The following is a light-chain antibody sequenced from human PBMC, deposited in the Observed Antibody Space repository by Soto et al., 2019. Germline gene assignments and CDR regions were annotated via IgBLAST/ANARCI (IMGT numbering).Light chain of an antibody. V-gene: IGKV4-1*01. CDR3: QQYYPTPMYT. CDR2: WAS. CDR1: QSVLHNSNNKNY. J-gene: IGKJ2*01. Sequence: DIVMTQSPDSLAVSLGERATINCKSSQSVLHNSNNKNYLAWYQQKPGQPPKLLIYWASTRESGVPDRFSGSGSGTDFTLTISSPQAEDVAVYYCQQYYPTPMYTFGQGTKLEIK.